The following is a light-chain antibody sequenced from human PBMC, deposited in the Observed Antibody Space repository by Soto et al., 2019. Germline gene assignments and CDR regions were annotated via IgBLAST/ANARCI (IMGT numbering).Light chain of an antibody. V-gene: IGKV1-5*03. CDR3: QQYNSYLWT. CDR1: KSMSSW. J-gene: IGKJ1*01. CDR2: KAS. Sequence: DIQMTQSPSTLSAYVGDRVTITCRASKSMSSWLAWYQQKPGKAPKLLIYKASSLESGVPSRFSGSGSGTEFTLTISSLQPDDFATYYFQQYNSYLWTFGQGTKVEIK.